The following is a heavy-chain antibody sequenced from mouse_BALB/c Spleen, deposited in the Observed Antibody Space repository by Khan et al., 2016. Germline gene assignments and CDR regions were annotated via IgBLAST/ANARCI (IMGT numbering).Heavy chain of an antibody. J-gene: IGHJ2*01. V-gene: IGHV2-9*02. D-gene: IGHD1-3*01. CDR1: GFSLTTYG. CDR2: IWAGGST. CDR3: ARDSGSGLYYFDY. Sequence: VQLQESGPGLVAPSQSLSITCTVSGFSLTTYGIHWVRQPPGKGLEWLGIIWAGGSTNYNSALMSRLSISKDNSKSRVLLKMNSLQTDDTAMYYCARDSGSGLYYFDYWGQGTTLTVSS.